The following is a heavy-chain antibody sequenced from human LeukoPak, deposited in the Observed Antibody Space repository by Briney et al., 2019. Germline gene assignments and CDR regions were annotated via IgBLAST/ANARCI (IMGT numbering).Heavy chain of an antibody. J-gene: IGHJ3*02. CDR3: AKDSRYSGNYKAFDI. CDR1: GFTFSSYA. V-gene: IGHV3-23*01. Sequence: PGGSLRLSCAASGFTFSSYAMSWVRQAPGKGLEWVSGISGSGGNTNYADSVKGRFTISRDNSKNTLYLQMNSLRAEDTAVCYCAKDSRYSGNYKAFDIWGQGTMVTVSS. D-gene: IGHD1-26*01. CDR2: ISGSGGNT.